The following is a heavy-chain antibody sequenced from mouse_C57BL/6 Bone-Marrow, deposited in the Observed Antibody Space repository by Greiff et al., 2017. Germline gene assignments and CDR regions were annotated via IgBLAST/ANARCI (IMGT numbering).Heavy chain of an antibody. V-gene: IGHV2-5*01. D-gene: IGHD1-1*01. Sequence: VKLEESGPGLVQPSQSLSITCTVSGFSLTSYGVHWVRQSPGKGLEWLGVIWRGGSTDYNAAFMSRLSITKDNSKSQVFFKMNSLQADDTAIYYCAKGNYYGSSFFDDWGQGTTLTVSS. CDR1: GFSLTSYG. CDR2: IWRGGST. CDR3: AKGNYYGSSFFDD. J-gene: IGHJ2*01.